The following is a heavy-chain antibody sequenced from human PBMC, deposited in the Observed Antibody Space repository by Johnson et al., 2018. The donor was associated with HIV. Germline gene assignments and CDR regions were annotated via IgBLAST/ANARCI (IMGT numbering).Heavy chain of an antibody. D-gene: IGHD2-2*01. CDR2: ISYDGSNK. V-gene: IGHV3-30*04. J-gene: IGHJ3*02. CDR1: GFTFSSYA. Sequence: VQLVESGGGVVQPGRSLRLSCAASGFTFSSYAMHWVRQAPGKGLEWVAVISYDGSNKYYTDSVKGRFTISRDNSKNTLYLQMNSLRSADSALYYCAKDTSRDDAFDIWGQGTMVTVSS. CDR3: AKDTSRDDAFDI.